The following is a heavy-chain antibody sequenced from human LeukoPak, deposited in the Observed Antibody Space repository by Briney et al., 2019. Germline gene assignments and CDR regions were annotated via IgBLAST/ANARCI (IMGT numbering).Heavy chain of an antibody. Sequence: SETLSLTCAVSGYSISSGYYWGWIRQPPGKGLEWIGSIYHSGSTYYNPSLKSRVTISVDTSKNQFSLKLSSGTAADTAVYYCARVGGAGYTDYWGQGTLVTVSS. CDR2: IYHSGST. CDR1: GYSISSGYY. V-gene: IGHV4-38-2*01. D-gene: IGHD3-16*01. CDR3: ARVGGAGYTDY. J-gene: IGHJ4*02.